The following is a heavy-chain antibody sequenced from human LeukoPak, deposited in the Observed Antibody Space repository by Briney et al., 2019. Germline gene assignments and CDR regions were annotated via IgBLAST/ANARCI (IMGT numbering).Heavy chain of an antibody. V-gene: IGHV1-2*02. J-gene: IGHJ4*02. CDR3: ARGRYCGESTFSDFDS. CDR1: GYTFTDYY. Sequence: ASVKDSCMPSGYTFTDYYMHCVRPAPGPGREWMGWINPNSGGTDYAQKFPGRVTLIRDTSISTAYMELSRLTSDDTAVYYCARGRYCGESTFSDFDSWGQGTLVTVSS. D-gene: IGHD2-21*01. CDR2: INPNSGGT.